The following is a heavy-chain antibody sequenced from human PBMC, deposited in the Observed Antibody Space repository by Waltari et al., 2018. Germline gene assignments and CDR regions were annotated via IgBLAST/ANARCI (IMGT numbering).Heavy chain of an antibody. V-gene: IGHV1-24*01. CDR3: ATGQDPYYYDSSGYQLGAFDI. CDR1: GYTLTELS. CDR2: FYPEDGET. J-gene: IGHJ3*02. D-gene: IGHD3-22*01. Sequence: QVQLVQSGAEVKKPGASVKVSCKVSGYTLTELSMHWVRQAPGKGLEWMGGFYPEDGETIYAQKFQGRVTLTEDTSTDTAYMELSSLRSEDTAVYYCATGQDPYYYDSSGYQLGAFDIWGQVTMVTVSS.